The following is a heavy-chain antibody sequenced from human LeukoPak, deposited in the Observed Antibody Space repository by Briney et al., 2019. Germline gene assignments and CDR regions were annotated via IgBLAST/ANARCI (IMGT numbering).Heavy chain of an antibody. V-gene: IGHV1-3*01. CDR3: ARGTGYGSGSYYNPPFDY. Sequence: ASVKVSCKASGYTFTSCAMHWVRQAPGQRLEWMGWINAGNGNTKYSQKFQGRVTITRDTSASTAYMELSSLRSEDTAVYYCARGTGYGSGSYYNPPFDYWGQGTLVTVSS. J-gene: IGHJ4*02. CDR1: GYTFTSCA. CDR2: INAGNGNT. D-gene: IGHD3-10*01.